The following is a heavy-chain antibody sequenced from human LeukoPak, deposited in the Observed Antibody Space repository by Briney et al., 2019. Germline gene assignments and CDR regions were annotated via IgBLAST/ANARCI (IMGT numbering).Heavy chain of an antibody. V-gene: IGHV3-74*01. Sequence: PGGSLRLSCAASGFTFSSYWMHWVRQAPGKGLVWVSRINSDGSTTSYADSVKGRFTISRDNAKNTLYLQMNSLRAEDTAVYYCARVTSYYDFWSGYYNDYYGMDVWGQGTTVTVSS. CDR1: GFTFSSYW. CDR2: INSDGSTT. J-gene: IGHJ6*02. CDR3: ARVTSYYDFWSGYYNDYYGMDV. D-gene: IGHD3-3*01.